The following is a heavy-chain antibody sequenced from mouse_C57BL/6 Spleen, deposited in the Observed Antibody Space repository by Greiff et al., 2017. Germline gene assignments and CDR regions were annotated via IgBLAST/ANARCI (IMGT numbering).Heavy chain of an antibody. CDR1: GYTFTSYW. Sequence: QVQLQQSGAELVKPGASVKMSCKASGYTFTSYWITWVKQRPGQGLEWIGDIYPGSGSTNYNEKFKSKATLTVDTSSSTADMQLSSLTSEDAAVYYCARSLITTVVASGYFDVWGTGTTVTVSS. CDR3: ARSLITTVVASGYFDV. CDR2: IYPGSGST. D-gene: IGHD1-1*01. J-gene: IGHJ1*03. V-gene: IGHV1-55*01.